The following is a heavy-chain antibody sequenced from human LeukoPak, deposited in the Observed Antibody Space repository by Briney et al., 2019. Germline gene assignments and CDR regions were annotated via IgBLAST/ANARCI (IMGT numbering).Heavy chain of an antibody. CDR2: IYPGDSDT. D-gene: IGHD4-17*01. V-gene: IGHV5-51*01. CDR1: GYRFTSYW. CDR3: ARQKDYGDYGVIVDY. J-gene: IGHJ4*02. Sequence: GESLQISCQGSGYRFTSYWIGWVRQVPGKGLEWMGIIYPGDSDTRYSPSFQGQVTISADKSISTAYLQWSSLKASDTAMYYCARQKDYGDYGVIVDYWGQGTLVTVSS.